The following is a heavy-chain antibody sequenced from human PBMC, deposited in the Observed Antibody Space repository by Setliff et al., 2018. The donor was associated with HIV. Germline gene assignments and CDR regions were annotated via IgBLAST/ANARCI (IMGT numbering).Heavy chain of an antibody. Sequence: PSETLSLTCTVSGGSISSSSYYWGWIRQPPGKGLEWTGSIYYSGSTYYNPYLKSRVTISVDTSKNQFSLKLSSVTAADTAVYYCARGKYSSSSHSDTRQARNPIPRTLMDAWGQGTTVTVSS. CDR3: ARGKYSSSSHSDTRQARNPIPRTLMDA. D-gene: IGHD6-6*01. V-gene: IGHV4-39*01. J-gene: IGHJ6*02. CDR2: IYYSGST. CDR1: GGSISSSSYY.